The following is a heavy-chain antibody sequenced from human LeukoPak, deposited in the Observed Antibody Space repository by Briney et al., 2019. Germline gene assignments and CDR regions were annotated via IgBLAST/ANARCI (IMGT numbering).Heavy chain of an antibody. CDR1: GYTFTSYA. V-gene: IGHV1-18*01. CDR3: ARAFMVRGITLGY. CDR2: ISAYNGNR. D-gene: IGHD3-10*01. J-gene: IGHJ4*02. Sequence: ASVTVSCTASGYTFTSYAISWVRQAPGQGLEWMGWISAYNGNRDYAQRLQDRVTMTTDTSTSTAYMELRSLRSDDTAVYYCARAFMVRGITLGYWGQGTLVTVSS.